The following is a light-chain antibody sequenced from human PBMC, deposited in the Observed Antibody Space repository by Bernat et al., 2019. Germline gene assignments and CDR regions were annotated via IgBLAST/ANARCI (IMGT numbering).Light chain of an antibody. V-gene: IGLV2-14*02. CDR2: EVS. CDR1: SSDVGSYNL. Sequence: QSALTQPASVSGSPGQSITISCTGTSSDVGSYNLVSWYQQHPGKAPKLMIYEVSKRPSGVSSRFSGSKSGNTASLTISGLQAEDEADYYCSSFTTPDTYVFGTGTEVTVL. J-gene: IGLJ1*01. CDR3: SSFTTPDTYV.